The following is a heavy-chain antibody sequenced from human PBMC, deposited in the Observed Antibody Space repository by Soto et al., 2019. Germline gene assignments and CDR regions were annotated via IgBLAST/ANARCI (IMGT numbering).Heavy chain of an antibody. CDR2: MNPNSGNT. V-gene: IGHV1-8*01. Sequence: ASVKVSCKASGYTFTSYDINWVRQATGQGLEWMGWMNPNSGNTGYAQKFQGRVTMTRNTSISTAYMELSSLRSEDTAVYYCARAGGSMGYDFWSGTLKYHYYYYYGMDVWGQGTTVTVSS. J-gene: IGHJ6*02. D-gene: IGHD3-3*01. CDR3: ARAGGSMGYDFWSGTLKYHYYYYYGMDV. CDR1: GYTFTSYD.